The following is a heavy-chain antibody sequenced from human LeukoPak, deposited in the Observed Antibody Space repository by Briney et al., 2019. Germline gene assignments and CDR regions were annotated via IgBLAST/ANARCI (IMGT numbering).Heavy chain of an antibody. CDR1: GFTFSSYG. V-gene: IGHV3-23*01. CDR2: ISGSGGST. D-gene: IGHD3-10*01. CDR3: ARDPRPMVRGAWGIPDY. Sequence: GGSLRLSCAASGFTFSSYGMSWVRQATGKGLEWVTAISGSGGSTYYADSVKGRFTVSRDNSKNTLYLQMNSLRAEDTAVYYCARDPRPMVRGAWGIPDYWGQGTLVTVSS. J-gene: IGHJ4*02.